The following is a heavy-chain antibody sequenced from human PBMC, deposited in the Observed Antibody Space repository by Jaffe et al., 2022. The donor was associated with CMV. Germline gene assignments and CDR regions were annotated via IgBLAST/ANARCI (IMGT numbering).Heavy chain of an antibody. CDR2: INAGNGNT. Sequence: QVQLVQSGAEVKKPGASVKVSCKASGYTFTSYAMHWVRQAPGQRLEWMGWINAGNGNTKYSQKFQGRVTITRDTSASTAYMELSSLRSEDTAVYYCARDPLIYYYDSSGYYESWGQGTLVTVSS. V-gene: IGHV1-3*01. CDR1: GYTFTSYA. J-gene: IGHJ4*02. D-gene: IGHD3-22*01. CDR3: ARDPLIYYYDSSGYYES.